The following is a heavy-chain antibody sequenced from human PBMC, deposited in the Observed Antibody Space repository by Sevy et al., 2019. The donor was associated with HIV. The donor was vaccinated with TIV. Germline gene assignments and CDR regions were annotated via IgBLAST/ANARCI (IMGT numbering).Heavy chain of an antibody. V-gene: IGHV3-30*18. J-gene: IGHJ4*02. D-gene: IGHD6-13*01. Sequence: GGSLRLSCAASGFTFSSYGMHWVRQAPGKGLEWVAVISYDGSNKYYADSVKGRFTISRDNSKNTLYLQMNSLRAEDTAVYYWAKGPYRPDSSSWNEGFDYWGQGTLVTVSS. CDR3: AKGPYRPDSSSWNEGFDY. CDR1: GFTFSSYG. CDR2: ISYDGSNK.